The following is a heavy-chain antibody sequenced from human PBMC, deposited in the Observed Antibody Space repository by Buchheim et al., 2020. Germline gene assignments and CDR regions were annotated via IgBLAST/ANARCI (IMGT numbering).Heavy chain of an antibody. V-gene: IGHV4-34*01. CDR1: GGSFSGYY. CDR3: ARLGLRVFRGWYFDL. D-gene: IGHD4-17*01. CDR2: INHSGST. J-gene: IGHJ2*01. Sequence: QVQLQQWGAGLLKPSETLSLTCAVYGGSFSGYYWSWIRQPPGKGLEWIGEINHSGSTNYNPSLKSRVTISVDTSKNRFSLKLSSVTAADTAVYYCARLGLRVFRGWYFDLWGRGTL.